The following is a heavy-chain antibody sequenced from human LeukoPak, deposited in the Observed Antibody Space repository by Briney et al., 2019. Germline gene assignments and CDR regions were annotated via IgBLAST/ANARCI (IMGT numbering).Heavy chain of an antibody. V-gene: IGHV3-7*01. CDR2: IKPDGSEK. CDR3: ARDAYSRTSWYTGWSDQ. D-gene: IGHD2-2*02. J-gene: IGHJ4*02. CDR1: GFSFGNYW. Sequence: PGGSLRLSCEGSGFSFGNYWMSWVRQAPGKGLEWVASIKPDGSEKYYVESVKGRFTVSRDNAESSLYLQMNSLRAEDTALYYCARDAYSRTSWYTGWSDQWGQGTLVTVSS.